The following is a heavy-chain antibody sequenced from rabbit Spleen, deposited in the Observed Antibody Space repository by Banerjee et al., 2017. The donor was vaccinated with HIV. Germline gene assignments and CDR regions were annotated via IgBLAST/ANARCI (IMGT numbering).Heavy chain of an antibody. CDR2: IVPIFGVT. Sequence: QLVESGGGLVQPGGSLKLSCKASRFDFSTYSMSWVRQAPGRGLEWIGYIVPIFGVTYYANWVNGRFTISSHNAQNTLYLQLNSLTAADTATYFCVRGASSSGYYSLWGPGTLVTVS. CDR1: RFDFSTYS. J-gene: IGHJ4*01. V-gene: IGHV1S7*01. D-gene: IGHD1-1*01. CDR3: VRGASSSGYYSL.